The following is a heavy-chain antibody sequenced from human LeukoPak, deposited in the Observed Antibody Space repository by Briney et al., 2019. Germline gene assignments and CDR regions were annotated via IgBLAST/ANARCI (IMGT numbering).Heavy chain of an antibody. CDR2: IYPGDSGT. CDR3: ARRVVVASTSLGDFDY. J-gene: IGHJ4*02. Sequence: GESLKISCKGSGYRFINYWIGWVRQIPGKGLEWMGIIYPGDSGTRYSPSFQGLVTISADKSISTTYLQWRSLKASDTAMFFCARRVVVASTSLGDFDYWGQGTLVAVSS. V-gene: IGHV5-51*01. D-gene: IGHD2-15*01. CDR1: GYRFINYW.